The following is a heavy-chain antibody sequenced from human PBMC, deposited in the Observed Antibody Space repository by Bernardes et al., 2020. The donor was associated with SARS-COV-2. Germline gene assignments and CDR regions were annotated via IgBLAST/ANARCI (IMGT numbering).Heavy chain of an antibody. CDR1: GFTFSSYW. V-gene: IGHV3-7*01. CDR3: ARVSPIVVVPLLWYNWFDP. D-gene: IGHD2-2*01. J-gene: IGHJ5*02. CDR2: IKQDGSEK. Sequence: GVLRLSCAASGFTFSSYWMSWVRQAPGKGLEWVANIKQDGSEKYYVDSVKGRFTISRDNAKNSLYLQMNSLRAEDTAVYYCARVSPIVVVPLLWYNWFDPWGQGTLVTVSS.